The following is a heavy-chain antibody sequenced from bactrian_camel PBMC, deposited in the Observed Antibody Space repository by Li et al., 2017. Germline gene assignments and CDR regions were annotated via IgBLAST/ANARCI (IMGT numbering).Heavy chain of an antibody. V-gene: IGHV3S55*01. D-gene: IGHD7*01. CDR1: GYC. J-gene: IGHJ4*01. Sequence: HVQLVESGGGSVQVGGSLRLSCTGSGYCMGWFRQSPGKEREMIAQIQDDGAKHYDSTAEGRFTISKDAAKDTLDLRMTSLKPEDSGMYYCAVGGPVAFCSDYPSDFRGWGQGTQVTVS. CDR3: AVGGPVAFCSDYPSDFRG. CDR2: IQDDGAK.